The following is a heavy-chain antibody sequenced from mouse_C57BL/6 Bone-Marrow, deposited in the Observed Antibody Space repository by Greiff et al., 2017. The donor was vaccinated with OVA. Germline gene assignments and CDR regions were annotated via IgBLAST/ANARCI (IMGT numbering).Heavy chain of an antibody. Sequence: EVQVVESGGGLVKPGGSLKLSCAASGFTFSSYAMSWVRQTPEKRLEWVATISDGGSYTYYPDNVKGRFTISRDNAKNNLYLQMSHLKSEDTAMYYCARQRGSGSSAYWYFDVWGTGTTVTVSS. CDR2: ISDGGSYT. CDR1: GFTFSSYA. J-gene: IGHJ1*03. D-gene: IGHD1-1*01. V-gene: IGHV5-4*01. CDR3: ARQRGSGSSAYWYFDV.